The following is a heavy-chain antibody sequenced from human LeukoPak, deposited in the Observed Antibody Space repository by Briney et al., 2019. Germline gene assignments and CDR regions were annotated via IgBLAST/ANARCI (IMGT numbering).Heavy chain of an antibody. CDR3: ARSPSDSSGYVAGWNYYYYYMDV. CDR1: GFTCSSYW. J-gene: IGHJ6*03. D-gene: IGHD3-22*01. V-gene: IGHV3-74*01. Sequence: QPGGSLRLSCAASGFTCSSYWMHWVRQAPGKGLVWVSRINSDGSSTSYADSGKGRFTISRDNAKNTLYLQMNSLRAEDTAVYYCARSPSDSSGYVAGWNYYYYYMDVWGKGTTVTVSS. CDR2: INSDGSST.